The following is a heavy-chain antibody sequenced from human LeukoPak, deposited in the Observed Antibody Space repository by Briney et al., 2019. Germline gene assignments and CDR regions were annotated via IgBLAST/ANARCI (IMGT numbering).Heavy chain of an antibody. D-gene: IGHD2-15*01. CDR3: ARHCSGGSCYTALDY. Sequence: WVRQPPGKGLEWIGGIYYNGNTYYNPSLKSRLTISVDTSKNQFSLKLSSVTAADTAVYYCARHCSGGSCYTALDYWGLGTLVTVSS. CDR2: IYYNGNT. J-gene: IGHJ4*02. V-gene: IGHV4-39*01.